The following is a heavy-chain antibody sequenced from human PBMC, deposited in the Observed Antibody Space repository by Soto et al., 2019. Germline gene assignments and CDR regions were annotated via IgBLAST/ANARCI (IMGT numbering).Heavy chain of an antibody. CDR2: IVPIFGTA. CDR1: GVTFSSYA. V-gene: IGHV1-69*13. Sequence: VKVSCKASGVTFSSYAISWVLQAPGQGLEWMGGIVPIFGTANYAQKFQGRVTITADESTSTAYMELRSLRYDDTAVYYCPRVEGGRDAYNYHSYYGMEVGGDGTTVTSPQ. J-gene: IGHJ6*04. CDR3: PRVEGGRDAYNYHSYYGMEV. D-gene: IGHD2-21*01.